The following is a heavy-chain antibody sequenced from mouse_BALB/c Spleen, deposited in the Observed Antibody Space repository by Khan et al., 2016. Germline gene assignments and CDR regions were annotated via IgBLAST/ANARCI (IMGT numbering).Heavy chain of an antibody. CDR2: IDPANVNT. Sequence: VQLKQSGAELVKPGASVKLSCTASGFNIKDTYMHWVKQRPEQGLEWIGRIDPANVNTKYDPKFQGKATITADTSSSTAYLQLSSLTSEDTAVYYCTREGYYPYWGQGTTLTVSS. CDR3: TREGYYPY. J-gene: IGHJ2*01. CDR1: GFNIKDTY. V-gene: IGHV14-3*02. D-gene: IGHD2-3*01.